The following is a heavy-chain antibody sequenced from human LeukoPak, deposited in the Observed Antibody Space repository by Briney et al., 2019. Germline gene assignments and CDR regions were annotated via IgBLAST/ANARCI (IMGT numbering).Heavy chain of an antibody. CDR1: GYTFSSHG. CDR3: ARAYCGSTSCYFDI. Sequence: ASVKVFCKTSGYTFSSHGITWVRQAPGQGLEWMGWISASSGKTNIAQNLQGRVTMTTDTSTTTAYMDLRSLRSDDTAVYYCARAYCGSTSCYFDIWGQGTVVTVSS. D-gene: IGHD2-2*01. J-gene: IGHJ3*02. CDR2: ISASSGKT. V-gene: IGHV1-18*01.